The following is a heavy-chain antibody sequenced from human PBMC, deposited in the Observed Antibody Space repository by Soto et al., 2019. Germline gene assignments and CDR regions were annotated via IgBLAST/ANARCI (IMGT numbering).Heavy chain of an antibody. Sequence: QEQLVESGGGLVKPGGSLRLSCAASGFIFNDYYMSWIRQAPGKGLEWVAYISSGASTISYADSVKGRFTISRHNTKNLLYLQMNSLRAEDTAVYYCARDLKAVVNHIHYNHYGLDVWGQGTTVTVSS. D-gene: IGHD3-22*01. CDR3: ARDLKAVVNHIHYNHYGLDV. CDR2: ISSGASTI. J-gene: IGHJ6*02. CDR1: GFIFNDYY. V-gene: IGHV3-11*01.